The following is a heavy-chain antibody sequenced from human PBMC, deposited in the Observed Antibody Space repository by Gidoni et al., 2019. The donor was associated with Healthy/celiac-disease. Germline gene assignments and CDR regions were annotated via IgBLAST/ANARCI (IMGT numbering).Heavy chain of an antibody. D-gene: IGHD3-16*01. J-gene: IGHJ4*02. Sequence: EVQLVESGGGLIQPGGSLRLSCAASGFTVSDNYMSWVRQSPGHGLEWVSVIYSGGRTSYAGAVKGRFTISIDISKNTLFLQMNSLRAEDTAVYYCLGGGAGFDYWGQVTLVTVSS. CDR1: GFTVSDNY. CDR2: IYSGGRT. CDR3: LGGGAGFDY. V-gene: IGHV3-53*01.